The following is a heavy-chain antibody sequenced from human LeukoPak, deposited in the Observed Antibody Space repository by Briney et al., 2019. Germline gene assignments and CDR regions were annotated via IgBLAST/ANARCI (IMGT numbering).Heavy chain of an antibody. CDR3: TRDGYGSGSYSWFDP. Sequence: GGSLRLSCAASGFTFSNAWMSWIRQAPGKGLEWVGRIKSKTDGGTTDYAAPVEGRFTISRDDSENTLYLQMNSLKSEDTAVYYCTRDGYGSGSYSWFDPWGQGTLVTVSS. CDR1: GFTFSNAW. J-gene: IGHJ5*02. V-gene: IGHV3-15*01. CDR2: IKSKTDGGTT. D-gene: IGHD3-10*01.